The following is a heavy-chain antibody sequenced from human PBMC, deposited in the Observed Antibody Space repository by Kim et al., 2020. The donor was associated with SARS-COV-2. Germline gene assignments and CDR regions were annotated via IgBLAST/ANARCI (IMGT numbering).Heavy chain of an antibody. D-gene: IGHD1-26*01. J-gene: IGHJ4*02. CDR1: GFTFSSYA. Sequence: GGSLRLSCAASGFTFSSYAMSWVRQAPGKGLEWVSAISGSGGATYYADSVKGRFTISRDNSKNTLYMQMNSLRAEDTATYYCAKGRIWEVDFDYWGQGTLVTVSS. CDR3: AKGRIWEVDFDY. V-gene: IGHV3-23*01. CDR2: ISGSGGAT.